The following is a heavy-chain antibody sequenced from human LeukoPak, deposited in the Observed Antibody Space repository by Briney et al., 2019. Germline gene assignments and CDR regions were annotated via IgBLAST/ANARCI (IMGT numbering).Heavy chain of an antibody. CDR3: TSELDYVVMTALPDY. J-gene: IGHJ4*02. V-gene: IGHV3-73*01. CDR2: IRSKANSYAT. CDR1: GFTFSGSA. Sequence: GGSLRLSCAASGFTFSGSAMHWVRQASGKGLEWVGRIRSKANSYATAYAASVKGRFTISRDGSKNTAYLQMNSLKTEDTAVYYCTSELDYVVMTALPDYWGQGTLVTVSS. D-gene: IGHD2-21*02.